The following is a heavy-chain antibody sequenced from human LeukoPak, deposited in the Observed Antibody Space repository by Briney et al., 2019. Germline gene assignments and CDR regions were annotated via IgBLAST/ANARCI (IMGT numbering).Heavy chain of an antibody. CDR2: ISGSGGST. CDR1: GFTFSSYA. CDR3: AKSLGSSSSSGWGDY. V-gene: IGHV3-23*01. D-gene: IGHD6-6*01. Sequence: PGGSLRLSCAASGFTFSSYAMSWVRQAPGKGLEWVSAISGSGGSTYYADSVKGRFTISRDNSKNTLYLQMNSLRAEDTAVYYCAKSLGSSSSSGWGDYWGQGTLVTVSS. J-gene: IGHJ4*02.